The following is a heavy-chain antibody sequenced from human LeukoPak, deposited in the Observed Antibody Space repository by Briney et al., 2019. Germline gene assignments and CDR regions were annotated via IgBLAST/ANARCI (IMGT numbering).Heavy chain of an antibody. CDR3: ARVKPPRDAYDI. CDR1: GGSISSSNW. Sequence: PSETLSLTCAVSGGSISSSNWWSWVRQPPGKGLEWIGEIYHSGSTNYNPSLRSRVTISLDTSKNQFSLKLSSVTAADTAVYYCARVKPPRDAYDIWGQGTMVTVSS. CDR2: IYHSGST. J-gene: IGHJ3*02. V-gene: IGHV4-4*02.